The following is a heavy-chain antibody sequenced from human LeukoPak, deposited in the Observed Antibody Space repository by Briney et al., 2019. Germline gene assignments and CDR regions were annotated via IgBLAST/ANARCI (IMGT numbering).Heavy chain of an antibody. Sequence: GGSLRLSCAASGFTFSSYAMHWVRQAPGKGLEWVAVISYDGSNKYYADSVKGRFTISRDNPKNTLYLQMNSLRAEDTAVYYCARLPTGDGDDYWGQGTLVTVSS. J-gene: IGHJ4*02. D-gene: IGHD7-27*01. V-gene: IGHV3-30-3*01. CDR3: ARLPTGDGDDY. CDR1: GFTFSSYA. CDR2: ISYDGSNK.